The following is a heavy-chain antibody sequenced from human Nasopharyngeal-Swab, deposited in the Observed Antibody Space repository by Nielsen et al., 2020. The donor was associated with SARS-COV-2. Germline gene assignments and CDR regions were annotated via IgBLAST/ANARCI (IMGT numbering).Heavy chain of an antibody. V-gene: IGHV1-46*02. D-gene: IGHD1-26*01. CDR2: INPSGGGT. J-gene: IGHJ4*02. Sequence: SVKVLCKASRYTFNSHYMHWVRQAPGQGPEWMGIINPSGGGTSYAQKFQGRVTMTSDMSTTTVYMELSSLRSEDTAVYYCARDCFFDGSDSSVIDHWGQGTSVTVSS. CDR3: ARDCFFDGSDSSVIDH. CDR1: RYTFNSHY.